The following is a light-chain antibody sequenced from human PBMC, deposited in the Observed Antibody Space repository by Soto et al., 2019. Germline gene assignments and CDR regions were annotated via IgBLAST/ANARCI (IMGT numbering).Light chain of an antibody. J-gene: IGKJ1*01. V-gene: IGKV3-20*01. Sequence: EIVMTQSPATLSLSPGERSTLSVRSSQTVRNNYLAWYQQKPGQAPRLLIYDASSRATGIPDRFSGGGSGTDFTLTISRLEPEDFAVYYCQQYSFLPRTFGQGTKVDI. CDR3: QQYSFLPRT. CDR2: DAS. CDR1: QTVRNNY.